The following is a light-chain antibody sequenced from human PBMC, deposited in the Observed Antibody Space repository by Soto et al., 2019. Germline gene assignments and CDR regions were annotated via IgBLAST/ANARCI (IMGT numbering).Light chain of an antibody. Sequence: EIVVTQSPDTLSVSPGARAALSCRTSQSVGSHFAWYQQKPGQVPRLLIYGSSNGATGIPVRFSGSGSVTGFTLAISGTQSNGLAVYWGDPYCSWPACTCSPGLKLESK. CDR2: GSS. V-gene: IGKV3D-15*01. CDR1: QSVGSH. CDR3: DPYCSWPACT. J-gene: IGKJ2*02.